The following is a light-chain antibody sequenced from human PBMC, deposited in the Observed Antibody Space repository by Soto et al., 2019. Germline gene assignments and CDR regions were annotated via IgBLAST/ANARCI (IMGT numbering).Light chain of an antibody. J-gene: IGKJ5*01. CDR3: QQYGSSPIT. CDR1: QSVSSD. V-gene: IGKV3-20*01. CDR2: GAS. Sequence: EIMMTPSPSTLSVSPGARATLSCRASQSVSSDLAWYHQKPGQAPRLLIYGASSRATGIPDRFSGSGSGTDFTLTISRLEPEDFAVYYCQQYGSSPITFGQGTRLEIK.